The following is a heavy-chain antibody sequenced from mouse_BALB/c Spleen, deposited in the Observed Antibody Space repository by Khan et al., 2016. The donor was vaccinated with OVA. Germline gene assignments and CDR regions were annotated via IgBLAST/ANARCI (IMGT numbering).Heavy chain of an antibody. Sequence: QIQLVQSGPELKKPGETVKISCKASGYTFTNYGMNWVKQAPGKGLKWMGWINTYTGEPTYADDFKGRFAFSLDTSASTAYLQSNNLKNEDTATYFCARPPYFSYVMVYWGQGTSVTVSS. CDR1: GYTFTNYG. D-gene: IGHD2-10*01. V-gene: IGHV9-3-1*01. CDR2: INTYTGEP. J-gene: IGHJ4*01. CDR3: ARPPYFSYVMVY.